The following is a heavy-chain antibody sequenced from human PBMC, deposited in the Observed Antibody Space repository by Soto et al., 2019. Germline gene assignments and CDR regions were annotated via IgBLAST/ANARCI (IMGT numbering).Heavy chain of an antibody. J-gene: IGHJ3*02. CDR3: ARDDSFAFDI. CDR1: GFTFTSYS. D-gene: IGHD2-21*01. Sequence: EVQLVESGGGLVQPGGSLRLSCAASGFTFTSYSMNWVRQAPGKGLEWVSYIRGTTHYADSVKGRFTLSRDNARSSLYLQMNSLRADDTAVYYCARDDSFAFDIWGQGTMVTVSS. CDR2: IRGTT. V-gene: IGHV3-48*01.